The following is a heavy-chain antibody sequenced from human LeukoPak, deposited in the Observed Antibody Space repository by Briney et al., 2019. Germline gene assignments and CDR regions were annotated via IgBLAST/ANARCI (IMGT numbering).Heavy chain of an antibody. CDR3: ASSDRPGYCSSTSCSHYFDY. V-gene: IGHV3-53*01. J-gene: IGHJ4*02. Sequence: GGSLRLSCAASGFTVSSNYMSWVRQAPGKGLEWVSVIYSGGSTYYADSVKGRFTISRDNSKNTLYLQMNSLRAEDTAVYYCASSDRPGYCSSTSCSHYFDYWGQGTLVTVSS. D-gene: IGHD2-2*01. CDR2: IYSGGST. CDR1: GFTVSSNY.